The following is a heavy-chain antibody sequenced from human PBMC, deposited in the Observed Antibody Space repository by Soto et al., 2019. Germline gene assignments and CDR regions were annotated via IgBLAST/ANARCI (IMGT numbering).Heavy chain of an antibody. Sequence: GGSLRLSCAASGFTFSSYAMSWVRQAPGKGLEWVSAISGSGGSTYYADSVKGRFTISRDNSKNTLYLQMNSLRAEDTAVYYCAKVDRINFYGYIVVGPGYFDYWGQGTLVTVSS. CDR2: ISGSGGST. CDR1: GFTFSSYA. J-gene: IGHJ4*02. V-gene: IGHV3-23*01. D-gene: IGHD5-18*01. CDR3: AKVDRINFYGYIVVGPGYFDY.